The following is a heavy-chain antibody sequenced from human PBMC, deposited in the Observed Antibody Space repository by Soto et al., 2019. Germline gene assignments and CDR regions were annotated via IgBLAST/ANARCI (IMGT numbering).Heavy chain of an antibody. D-gene: IGHD2-2*01. CDR1: GYTFTNFG. CDR2: ISAYTDTP. CDR3: ARVIPGVEAWFEP. Sequence: QVQLVQSGAVLKKPGASVKVSCRDSGYTFTNFGVTWVRRAPGQGLEWMGWISAYTDTPNYSQKCQGRGTMTIDTSTSTAYMDLRSLTSDDTANYDCARVIPGVEAWFEPWGHGNLVTVSS. J-gene: IGHJ5*02. V-gene: IGHV1-18*01.